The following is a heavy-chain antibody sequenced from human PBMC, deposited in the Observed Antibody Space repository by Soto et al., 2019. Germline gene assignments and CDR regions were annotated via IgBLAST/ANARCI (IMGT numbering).Heavy chain of an antibody. V-gene: IGHV3-23*01. CDR1: GFTFSSYA. Sequence: GGSLRLSCAASGFTFSSYAMSWVRQAPGKGLEWVSAISGSGGSTYYADSVKGRFTISRDNAKNSLYLQMNSLRAEDTAVYYCAREPQYYYGSGNLMDVWGQGTTVTVSS. J-gene: IGHJ6*02. CDR2: ISGSGGST. CDR3: AREPQYYYGSGNLMDV. D-gene: IGHD3-10*01.